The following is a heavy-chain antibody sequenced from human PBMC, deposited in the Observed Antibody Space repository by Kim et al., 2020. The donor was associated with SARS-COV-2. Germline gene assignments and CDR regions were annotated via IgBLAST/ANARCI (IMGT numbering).Heavy chain of an antibody. CDR3: ARPPGRYDFWSGPDSDV. CDR2: INHSGST. CDR1: GGSFSGYY. V-gene: IGHV4-34*01. D-gene: IGHD3-3*01. J-gene: IGHJ6*02. Sequence: GSLRLSCAVYGGSFSGYYWSWIRQPPGKGLEWIGEINHSGSTNYNPSLKSRVTISVDTSKNQFSLKLTSVTAADTAVYYCARPPGRYDFWSGPDSDVWGQGTTVTVSS.